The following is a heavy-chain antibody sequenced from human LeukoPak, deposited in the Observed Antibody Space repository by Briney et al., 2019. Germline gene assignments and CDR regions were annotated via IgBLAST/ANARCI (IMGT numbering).Heavy chain of an antibody. Sequence: PGGSLRLSCAASGFTFSSYGMSWVRQAPGKGLEWVSAISGSGGSTYYADSVKGRFTISRDNSKNTLYLQVNSLRAEDTAVYYCAKDRSLYDSSGYDYWGQGTLVTVSS. J-gene: IGHJ4*02. V-gene: IGHV3-23*01. CDR3: AKDRSLYDSSGYDY. CDR1: GFTFSSYG. D-gene: IGHD3-22*01. CDR2: ISGSGGST.